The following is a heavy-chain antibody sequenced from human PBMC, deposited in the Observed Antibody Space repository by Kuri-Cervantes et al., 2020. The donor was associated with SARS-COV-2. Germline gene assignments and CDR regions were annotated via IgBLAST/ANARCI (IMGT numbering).Heavy chain of an antibody. J-gene: IGHJ4*02. V-gene: IGHV3-49*04. D-gene: IGHD3-3*01. CDR1: GFSLSRYT. CDR3: TRDDFWSGYSNY. Sequence: GESLKISCAASGFSLSRYTMNWVRQAPGKGLEWVGFIRSKAYGGTTEYAASVKGRFTISRDDSKSIAYLQMNSLKTEDTAVYYCTRDDFWSGYSNYWGQGTLVTVSS. CDR2: IRSKAYGGTT.